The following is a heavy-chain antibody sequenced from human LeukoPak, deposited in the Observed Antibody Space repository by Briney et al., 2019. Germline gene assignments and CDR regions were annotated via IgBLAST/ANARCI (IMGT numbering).Heavy chain of an antibody. J-gene: IGHJ4*02. CDR2: ISWDGGNI. CDR1: GFIFDDYV. D-gene: IGHD6-13*01. Sequence: GGSLRLSCAASGFIFDDYVMHWVRQVPGKGLEWVSRISWDGGNIYYADSVKGRFTISRDNSKNSLYLQMNSLRAEDTAVYYCAKEDIAAAGTRYFDYWGQGTLVTVTS. V-gene: IGHV3-43D*03. CDR3: AKEDIAAAGTRYFDY.